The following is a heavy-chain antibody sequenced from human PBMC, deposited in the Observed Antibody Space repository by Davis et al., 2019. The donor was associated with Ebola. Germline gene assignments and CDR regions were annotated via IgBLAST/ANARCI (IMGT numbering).Heavy chain of an antibody. J-gene: IGHJ4*02. V-gene: IGHV1-3*01. D-gene: IGHD3-22*01. CDR3: ARGSDSDGYDPTDY. CDR1: GYTFTSYT. Sequence: AASVKVSCKASGYTFTSYTMHWVRQAPGQRLEWMGWINPGNGNTKSSQKLQGRVTITRDTSANTAYMELSNLGSEDTAMYFCARGSDSDGYDPTDYWGQGTLVTVSS. CDR2: INPGNGNT.